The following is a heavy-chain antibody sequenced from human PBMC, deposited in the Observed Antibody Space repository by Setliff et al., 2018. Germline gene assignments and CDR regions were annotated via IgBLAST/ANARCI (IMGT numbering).Heavy chain of an antibody. CDR1: GFTFDDYA. Sequence: PGGSLRLSCAASGFTFDDYAMHWVRQAPGKGLEWVSGISWNSGSIGYADSVKGRFTISRDNAKNSLYLQMNSLRAEDMALYYCAKGSDSSSWYGMDVWGQGTTVTVSS. D-gene: IGHD6-13*01. CDR2: ISWNSGSI. V-gene: IGHV3-9*03. CDR3: AKGSDSSSWYGMDV. J-gene: IGHJ6*02.